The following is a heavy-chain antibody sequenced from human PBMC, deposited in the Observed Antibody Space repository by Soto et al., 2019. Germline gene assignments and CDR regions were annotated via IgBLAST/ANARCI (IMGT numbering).Heavy chain of an antibody. Sequence: QVQLVQSGAEVKKPGSSVKVSCKASGGTFSSYAISWVRQAPGQGLEWMGGIIPIFGTANYAQKFQGRVTITADESTSIAYMELSSLRSEDTAVYYCARVHGPGEEMPKTQYYFDYWGQGTLVTVSS. CDR3: ARVHGPGEEMPKTQYYFDY. CDR1: GGTFSSYA. J-gene: IGHJ4*02. V-gene: IGHV1-69*12. CDR2: IIPIFGTA. D-gene: IGHD2-2*01.